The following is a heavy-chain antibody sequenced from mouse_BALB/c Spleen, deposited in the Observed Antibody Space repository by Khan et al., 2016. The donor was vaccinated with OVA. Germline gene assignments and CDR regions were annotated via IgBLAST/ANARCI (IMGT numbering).Heavy chain of an antibody. D-gene: IGHD2-1*01. V-gene: IGHV1S22*01. CDR1: GYTFTSYW. CDR2: IYPGSGST. CDR3: TRGSYYGKSLFAY. J-gene: IGHJ3*01. Sequence: LQQPGSELVRPGASVKLSCKASGYTFTSYWMHWVKQRHGQGLEWIGNIYPGSGSTNYDEMFKSKGTLTVDPSSSTAYMHLSSLTYEDSAVYYCTRGSYYGKSLFAYWDQGTLVTVSA.